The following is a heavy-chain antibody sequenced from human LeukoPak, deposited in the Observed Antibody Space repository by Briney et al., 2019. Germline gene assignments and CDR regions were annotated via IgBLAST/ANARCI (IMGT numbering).Heavy chain of an antibody. V-gene: IGHV3-48*01. J-gene: IGHJ4*02. CDR1: GFTFSTYS. Sequence: GGSLRLSCVASGFTFSTYSINWVRHAPGKGLEWISYISSGGTTTYYADSVKGRFTISRDNAKNSLLLQMNSLRAEDTAMYYCARVGNPSGSYSDYWGQGTLVTVSS. CDR2: ISSGGTTT. CDR3: ARVGNPSGSYSDY. D-gene: IGHD3-10*01.